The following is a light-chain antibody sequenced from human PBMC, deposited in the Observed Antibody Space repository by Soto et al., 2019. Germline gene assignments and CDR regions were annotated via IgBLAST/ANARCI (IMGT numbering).Light chain of an antibody. CDR1: QSVSSSY. Sequence: EIVLTQSPGTLSLSPGERATLSCRASQSVSSSYLAWYQQKPGQAPRLIIYGASRRATGIPDRFSGSGSGTDVTLTISRLEPEDFAVYYCQQYGSSPCTFGGGNKVEIK. V-gene: IGKV3-20*01. J-gene: IGKJ4*01. CDR2: GAS. CDR3: QQYGSSPCT.